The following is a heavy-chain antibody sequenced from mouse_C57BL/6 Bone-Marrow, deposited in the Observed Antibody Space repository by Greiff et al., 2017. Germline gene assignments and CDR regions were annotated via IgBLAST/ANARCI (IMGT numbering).Heavy chain of an antibody. CDR2: IDPYSGGT. D-gene: IGHD2-4*01. CDR1: GYTFTSYW. CDR3: ARAFYYDYGEDYAMDY. J-gene: IGHJ4*01. Sequence: QVQLQQPGAELVKPGASVKLSCKASGYTFTSYWMHWVKQRPGRGLEWIGRIDPYSGGTKYNEKFKSKATLTVDKPSSTAYMQLSSLTSEDSAVYYCARAFYYDYGEDYAMDYWGQGTSVTVSS. V-gene: IGHV1-72*01.